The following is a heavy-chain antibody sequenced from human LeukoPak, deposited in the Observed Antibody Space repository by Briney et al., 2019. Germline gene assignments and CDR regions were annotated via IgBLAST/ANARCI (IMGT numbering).Heavy chain of an antibody. V-gene: IGHV1-18*01. D-gene: IGHD3-22*01. CDR3: ARVMYHIYDSPYYDSSGPPFGP. J-gene: IGHJ5*02. Sequence: ASVKVSCKASGYTFTSYGISWVRQAPGQGLEWMGWISAYNGNTNYAQKLQGRVTMTTDTSMSTAYMELRSLRSDDTAVYYCARVMYHIYDSPYYDSSGPPFGPWGQGTLVTVSS. CDR1: GYTFTSYG. CDR2: ISAYNGNT.